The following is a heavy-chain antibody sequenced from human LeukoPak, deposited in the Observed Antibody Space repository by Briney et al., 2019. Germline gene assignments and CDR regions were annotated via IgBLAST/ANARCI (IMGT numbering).Heavy chain of an antibody. CDR3: ARDDYGDNFGY. J-gene: IGHJ4*02. D-gene: IGHD4-17*01. Sequence: GGSLRLSCAASGFTFSSYEMNWVRQAPGKGLEWVSGISWNSGSIGYADSVKGRFTISRDNAKNTLYLQMNSLRAEDTAVYYCARDDYGDNFGYWGQGTLVTVSS. V-gene: IGHV3-9*01. CDR2: ISWNSGSI. CDR1: GFTFSSYE.